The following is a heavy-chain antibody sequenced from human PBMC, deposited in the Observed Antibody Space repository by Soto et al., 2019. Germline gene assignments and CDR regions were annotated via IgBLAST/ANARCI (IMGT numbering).Heavy chain of an antibody. CDR3: GRGVPDHYAADV. V-gene: IGHV3-74*02. D-gene: IGHD4-17*01. CDR2: IKGDGTIT. J-gene: IGHJ6*02. Sequence: EVQLVVSGGGLVQPGGSLRLSCAASEFTFSNYWMHWVRQAPGKGLVWVSRIKGDGTITNYADSVKGRFTISRDNAKNTLFLQMDSVTAEDTAVYYCGRGVPDHYAADVCGQGTTVTVSS. CDR1: EFTFSNYW.